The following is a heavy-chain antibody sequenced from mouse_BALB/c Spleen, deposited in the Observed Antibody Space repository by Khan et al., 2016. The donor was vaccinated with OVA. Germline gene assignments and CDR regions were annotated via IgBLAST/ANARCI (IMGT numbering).Heavy chain of an antibody. J-gene: IGHJ1*01. Sequence: QVQLQQSGAELARPGASVKLSCKASGYSFTSYWMQWVKQRPGQGLEWIGAIYPGDGDTRYTQKFKGKATLTADNSSSTAYMQLSSLASEDSAIYDCARGRYGNWYFDVWGAGTTVTVSS. D-gene: IGHD2-1*01. CDR1: GYSFTSYW. CDR2: IYPGDGDT. CDR3: ARGRYGNWYFDV. V-gene: IGHV1-87*01.